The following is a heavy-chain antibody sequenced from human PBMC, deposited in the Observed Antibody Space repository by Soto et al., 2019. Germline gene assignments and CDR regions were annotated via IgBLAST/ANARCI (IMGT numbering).Heavy chain of an antibody. V-gene: IGHV5-51*01. CDR1: GYSLSSYW. J-gene: IGHJ4*02. D-gene: IGHD2-2*01. CDR2: IYPGDSDT. Sequence: GESLKLSCKGSGYSLSSYWIGWVRQLPGKGLEWMGIIYPGDSDTKYSPSFRGQVTISVDKSIGTAYLQWNRMKASDTAMYFCASFAYCGSHGAFDYWGQGTLVTVSS. CDR3: ASFAYCGSHGAFDY.